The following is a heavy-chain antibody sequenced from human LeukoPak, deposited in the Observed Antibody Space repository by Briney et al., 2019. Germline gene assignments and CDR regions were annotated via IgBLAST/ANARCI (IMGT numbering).Heavy chain of an antibody. CDR2: IGSSGRTI. CDR1: GFTFSDYY. V-gene: IGHV3-11*04. J-gene: IGHJ4*02. CDR3: ARDPPYGGNSH. Sequence: PGGSLRLSCAASGFTFSDYYMSWIRQAPGKGLEWLSYIGSSGRTIYYADSVKGRFTISRDNAKNSLYLQMNSLRVEDTAVYYCARDPPYGGNSHWGQGTRVTVSS. D-gene: IGHD4-23*01.